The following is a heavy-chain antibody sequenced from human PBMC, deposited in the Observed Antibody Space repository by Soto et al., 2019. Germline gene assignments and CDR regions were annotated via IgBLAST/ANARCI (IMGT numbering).Heavy chain of an antibody. CDR2: IYPGDSDT. D-gene: IGHD3-16*02. V-gene: IGHV5-51*01. J-gene: IGHJ6*02. CDR1: GYSFTSYW. Sequence: GESLKISCKGSGYSFTSYWIGWVRQMPGKGLEWMGIIYPGDSDTRYSPSFQGQVTISADKSISTAYLQWSSLKASDTAMYYCARGGELSLPSDYYYGMDVWGQGTTVTVSS. CDR3: ARGGELSLPSDYYYGMDV.